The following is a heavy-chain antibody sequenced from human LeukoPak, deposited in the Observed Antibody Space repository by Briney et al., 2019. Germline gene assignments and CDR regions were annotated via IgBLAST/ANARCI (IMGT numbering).Heavy chain of an antibody. CDR3: ARLQNRGFDYGYDDAFDV. Sequence: SETLSLTCIVSHGSISRYYWSWIRQPPGKGLEWIGHIYYSGSTEYSPSLKSRVTISVDTSVNQVSLKVTSVTAADTAVYYCARLQNRGFDYGYDDAFDVWGQGTMVTVSS. J-gene: IGHJ3*01. CDR2: IYYSGST. D-gene: IGHD5-18*01. CDR1: HGSISRYY. V-gene: IGHV4-59*08.